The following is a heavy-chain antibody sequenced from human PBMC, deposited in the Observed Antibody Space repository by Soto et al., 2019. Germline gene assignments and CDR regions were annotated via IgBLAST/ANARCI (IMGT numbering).Heavy chain of an antibody. J-gene: IGHJ4*02. V-gene: IGHV2-5*02. CDR2: IYSDDDK. Sequence: QITLKESGPTLVKPTQTLTLTCTFSGFSLTTTGVGVGWIRQPPGEALEWLAVIYSDDDKHYSPSLKSRLTITKDTSKNQVVLTMTIMDPVDSATYYCAHRLRGSGIYSGFDYWGQGTLITVSS. CDR3: AHRLRGSGIYSGFDY. D-gene: IGHD3-10*01. CDR1: GFSLTTTGVG.